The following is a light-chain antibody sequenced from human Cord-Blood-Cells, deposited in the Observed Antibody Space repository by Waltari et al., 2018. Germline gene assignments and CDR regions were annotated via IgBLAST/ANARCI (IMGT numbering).Light chain of an antibody. Sequence: QSALTQPASVSGSPGQSITISCPGTSRYVGGYNYVSWYQQHPGKAPKLMFYDVSNRPSGVSNRFSGSKSGNTASLTISGLQAEDEADYYCSSYTSSSTLVFGGGTKLTVL. V-gene: IGLV2-14*01. CDR3: SSYTSSSTLV. CDR1: SRYVGGYNY. J-gene: IGLJ2*01. CDR2: DVS.